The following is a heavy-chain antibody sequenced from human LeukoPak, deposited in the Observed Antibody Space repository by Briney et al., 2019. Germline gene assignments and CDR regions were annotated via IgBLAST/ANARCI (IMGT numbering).Heavy chain of an antibody. V-gene: IGHV3-23*01. CDR1: GFTFSTYA. D-gene: IGHD6-19*01. Sequence: PGGSLRLSCAASGFTFSTYAMSWVRHTPGKGLEWVSGISSGGNTQYTDSVKGRFTASRDNSKNTLHLQMDSLRAEDTAIYYCTKDRRQWVVPYFDSWGQGTVVTVSS. CDR2: ISSGGNT. J-gene: IGHJ4*02. CDR3: TKDRRQWVVPYFDS.